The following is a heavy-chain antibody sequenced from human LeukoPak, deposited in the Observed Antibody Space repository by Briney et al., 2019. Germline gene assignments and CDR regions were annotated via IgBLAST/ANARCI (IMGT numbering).Heavy chain of an antibody. CDR2: ISGSGGST. J-gene: IGHJ4*02. D-gene: IGHD2-8*01. Sequence: GGSLRLPCAASGFTFSSYAMSWVRQAPGKWLEWVSAISGSGGSTYYADSVKGRFTISRDNSKNTLYLQMNSLRAEDTAVYYCATRDKMVYAIRSFDYWGQGTLVTVSS. V-gene: IGHV3-23*01. CDR3: ATRDKMVYAIRSFDY. CDR1: GFTFSSYA.